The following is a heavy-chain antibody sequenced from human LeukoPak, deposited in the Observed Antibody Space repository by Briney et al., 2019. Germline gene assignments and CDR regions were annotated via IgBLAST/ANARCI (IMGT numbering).Heavy chain of an antibody. CDR1: GFTFSDYY. J-gene: IGHJ6*02. CDR2: ISSSGSTI. Sequence: PGGSLRLSCAASGFTFSDYYMSWIRQAPGKGLEWVSYISSSGSTIYYADSVKGRFTISRDNAKNSLYLQMNSLRAEDTAVYYCVWGSNLYYYYGMDVWGQGTTVTVSS. CDR3: VWGSNLYYYYGMDV. V-gene: IGHV3-11*01. D-gene: IGHD3-16*01.